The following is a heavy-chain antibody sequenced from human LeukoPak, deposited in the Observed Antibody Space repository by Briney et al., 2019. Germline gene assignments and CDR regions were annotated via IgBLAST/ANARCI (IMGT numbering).Heavy chain of an antibody. Sequence: GGSLRLSCAASGFTFSSHAMTWVRQAPGKGLEWVSTISGSGGTTYYVDSVEGRFTISRDNSKNTLYLQLNSLRAEDTALYYCAKNTMILLGPLDYWGQGTLVTVSS. V-gene: IGHV3-23*01. D-gene: IGHD3-22*01. CDR3: AKNTMILLGPLDY. J-gene: IGHJ4*02. CDR1: GFTFSSHA. CDR2: ISGSGGTT.